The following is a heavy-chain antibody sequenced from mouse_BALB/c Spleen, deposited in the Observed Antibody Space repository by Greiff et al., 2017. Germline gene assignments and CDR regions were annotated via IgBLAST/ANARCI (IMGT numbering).Heavy chain of an antibody. CDR1: GYSITSGYY. Sequence: VQLQQSGPGLVKPSQSLSLTCSVTGYSITSGYYWTWIRQFPGNKLEWMGYISYDGSNNYNPSLKNRISITRDTSKNQFFLKLNSVTTEDTATYYCAREDYGYRFAYWGQGTLVTVSA. CDR3: AREDYGYRFAY. V-gene: IGHV3-6*02. CDR2: ISYDGSN. D-gene: IGHD1-2*01. J-gene: IGHJ3*01.